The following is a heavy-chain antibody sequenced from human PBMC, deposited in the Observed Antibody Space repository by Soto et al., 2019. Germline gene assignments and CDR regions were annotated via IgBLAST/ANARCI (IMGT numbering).Heavy chain of an antibody. V-gene: IGHV2-5*01. D-gene: IGHD6-13*01. CDR3: AHSPLRIAAAGLNWFDP. J-gene: IGHJ5*02. Sequence: SGPTLVNPTQTLTLTCTFSGFSLSTSGVGVGWIRQPPGKALEWLALIYWNDDKRYSPSLKSRLTITKDTSKNQVVLTMTNMDPVDTATYYCAHSPLRIAAAGLNWFDPWGQGTLVTSPQ. CDR2: IYWNDDK. CDR1: GFSLSTSGVG.